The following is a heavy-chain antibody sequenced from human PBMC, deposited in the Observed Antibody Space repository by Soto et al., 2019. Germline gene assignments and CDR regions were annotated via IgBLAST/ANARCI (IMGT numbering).Heavy chain of an antibody. V-gene: IGHV1-69*01. Sequence: QVQLVQSGAEVKKPGSSVKVSCKASGGAFTSYGSTWVRQAPGQGLEWMGGIIPLFGSRSYAQKFQGRLTITADESTSTAYMDLSSLRSEDTAVYYCARVHFDVLPRYYRGWFDPWGQGTLVTVSS. CDR3: ARVHFDVLPRYYRGWFDP. D-gene: IGHD3-9*01. CDR2: IIPLFGSR. J-gene: IGHJ5*02. CDR1: GGAFTSYG.